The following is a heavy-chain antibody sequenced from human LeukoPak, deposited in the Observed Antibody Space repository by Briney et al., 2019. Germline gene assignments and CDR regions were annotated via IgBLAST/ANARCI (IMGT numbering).Heavy chain of an antibody. CDR2: INPSGGST. V-gene: IGHV1-46*01. CDR3: ARVYYDILTGYREGYYYYMDV. Sequence: ASVKVSCKASGYTFTSYYMHWVRQAPGQGLEWMGIINPSGGSTSYAQKFQGRVTMTRDTSTSTVYMELSSLRSEDTAVYYCARVYYDILTGYREGYYYYMDVWGKGTTVTVSS. CDR1: GYTFTSYY. D-gene: IGHD3-9*01. J-gene: IGHJ6*03.